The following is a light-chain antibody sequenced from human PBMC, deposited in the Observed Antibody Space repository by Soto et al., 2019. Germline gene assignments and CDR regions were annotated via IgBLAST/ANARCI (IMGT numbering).Light chain of an antibody. CDR1: QGISTY. CDR3: QQLNAYPLT. CDR2: AAS. Sequence: DIQLTQSPSLLSASVGDRVTITCRASQGISTYLAWYQQTSGKAPKLLISAASTLQRGVPSRFSGSESGTQFTLTISSLQPEDFATYYCQQLNAYPLTFGGGTRVEIK. J-gene: IGKJ4*01. V-gene: IGKV1-9*01.